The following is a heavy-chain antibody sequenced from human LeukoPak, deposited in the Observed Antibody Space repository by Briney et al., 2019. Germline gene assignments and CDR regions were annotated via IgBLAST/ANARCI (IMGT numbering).Heavy chain of an antibody. V-gene: IGHV3-74*01. CDR1: GFTFTNYW. D-gene: IGHD3-22*01. J-gene: IGHJ4*02. CDR3: ARRKDDSSGPDDY. Sequence: PGGSLRFSCAASGFTFTNYWMHWVRQAPGKGLVWVSRIDIDGTGTSYADSVKGRFTISRDNAKNTLYLQMNSLGAEDTAVYYCARRKDDSSGPDDYWGQGTLVTVSS. CDR2: IDIDGTGT.